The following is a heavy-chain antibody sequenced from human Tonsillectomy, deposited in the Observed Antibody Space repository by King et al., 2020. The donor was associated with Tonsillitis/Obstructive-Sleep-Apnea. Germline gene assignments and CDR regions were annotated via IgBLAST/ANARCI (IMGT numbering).Heavy chain of an antibody. V-gene: IGHV3-7*04. J-gene: IGHJ6*03. Sequence: VQLVESGGGLVQPGGSLRLSCAASGFTFSKYWMTWVRQAPGKGLEWVANIDQDGSEKDYVDSVKGRFTISRDNAKNSMYLQMNSLRAEDTALYYCARDRETGPRHFYPYYMDVWGKGTTVTVSS. D-gene: IGHD1-1*01. CDR3: ARDRETGPRHFYPYYMDV. CDR1: GFTFSKYW. CDR2: IDQDGSEK.